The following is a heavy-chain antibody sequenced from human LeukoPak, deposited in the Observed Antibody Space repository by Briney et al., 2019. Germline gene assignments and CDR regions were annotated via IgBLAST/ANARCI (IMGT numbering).Heavy chain of an antibody. CDR1: GYTFTSYA. Sequence: ASVKVSCKASGYTFTSYAMNWVRQAPGQGLEWMGWINTNTGNPTYAQGFTGRFVFSLDTSVSTAYLQISSLKAEDTAVYYCARDERRYFDWLSLNWFDPWGQGTLVTVSS. CDR3: ARDERRYFDWLSLNWFDP. V-gene: IGHV7-4-1*02. D-gene: IGHD3-9*01. CDR2: INTNTGNP. J-gene: IGHJ5*02.